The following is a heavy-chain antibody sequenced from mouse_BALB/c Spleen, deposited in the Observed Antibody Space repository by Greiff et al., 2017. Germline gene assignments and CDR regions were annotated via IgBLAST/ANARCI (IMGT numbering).Heavy chain of an antibody. V-gene: IGHV5-17*02. CDR1: GFTFSSFG. CDR2: ISSGSSTI. CDR3: ARTMITTGGFAY. Sequence: EVQGVESGGGLVQPGGSRKLSCAASGFTFSSFGMHWVRQAPEKGLEWVAYISSGSSTIYYADTVKGRFTISRDNPKNTLFLQMTSLRSEDTAMYYCARTMITTGGFAYWGQGTLVTVSA. D-gene: IGHD2-4*01. J-gene: IGHJ3*01.